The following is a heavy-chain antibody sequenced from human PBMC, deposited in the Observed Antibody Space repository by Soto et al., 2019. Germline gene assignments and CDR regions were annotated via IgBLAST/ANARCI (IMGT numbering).Heavy chain of an antibody. J-gene: IGHJ5*02. Sequence: QVQLQESGPRLVKPSQTLSLSCAVSGGSIISASYSWNWIRQSPGRGLEWIGHIYSSGSTYYNPSLKSRVSRSVDTSNKQFSLKLTSATAADTAVYFCAREDAARIERWFDAWGQGILVTVSS. CDR3: AREDAARIERWFDA. CDR2: IYSSGST. CDR1: GGSIISASYS. D-gene: IGHD6-6*01. V-gene: IGHV4-31*11.